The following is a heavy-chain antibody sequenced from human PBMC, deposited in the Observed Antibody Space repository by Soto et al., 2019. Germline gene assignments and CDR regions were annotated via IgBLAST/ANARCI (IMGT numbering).Heavy chain of an antibody. CDR2: IRSKANGYAT. J-gene: IGHJ6*03. D-gene: IGHD2-15*01. V-gene: IGHV3-73*01. CDR3: TKGGEGVVAATLPGKRYYYYYMDV. CDR1: GFTFSGSA. Sequence: GGSLRLSCAASGFTFSGSAMHWVRQASGKGLEWVGRIRSKANGYATAYAASVKGRFTISRDDSKNTAYLQMNSLKTEDTAVYYCTKGGEGVVAATLPGKRYYYYYMDVWGKGTTVTVSS.